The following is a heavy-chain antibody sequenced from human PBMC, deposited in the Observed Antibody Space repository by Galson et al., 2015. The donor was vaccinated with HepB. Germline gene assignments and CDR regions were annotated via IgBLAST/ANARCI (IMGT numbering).Heavy chain of an antibody. D-gene: IGHD6-13*01. CDR3: AKGGIVTARFDP. CDR2: ISGSGSNT. J-gene: IGHJ5*02. CDR1: GFTFSSYA. Sequence: SLRLSCAVSGFTFSSYAMSWVRQAPGEGLEWVSAISGSGSNTMYADSVKGRFTISRDNSKNTLYLQMNSLRAEDTAVYYCAKGGIVTARFDPWGQGTLVTVSS. V-gene: IGHV3-23*01.